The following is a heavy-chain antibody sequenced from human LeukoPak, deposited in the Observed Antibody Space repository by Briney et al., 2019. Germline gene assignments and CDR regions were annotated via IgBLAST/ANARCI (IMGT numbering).Heavy chain of an antibody. J-gene: IGHJ4*02. CDR3: ASPKYTSGWYRNYFNY. D-gene: IGHD6-19*01. CDR2: IQYDRTNE. V-gene: IGHV3-30*02. CDR1: AFTFSSYG. Sequence: GGSLRLSCAASAFTFSSYGMHWVRQAPGKGLEWVANIQYDRTNEQYAHSVKGRFRISRDNSNNILYLQMNSLRAEDTAVYYCASPKYTSGWYRNYFNYWGQRTLVTVSS.